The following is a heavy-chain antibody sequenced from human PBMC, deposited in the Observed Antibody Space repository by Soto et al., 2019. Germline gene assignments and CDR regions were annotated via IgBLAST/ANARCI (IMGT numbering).Heavy chain of an antibody. J-gene: IGHJ4*02. V-gene: IGHV1-18*01. D-gene: IGHD4-17*01. CDR3: ASKTTALDY. CDR1: VSPVTCYG. CDR2: ISAYNGNT. Sequence: GASLRVCGQASVSPVTCYGISGVGQAPGQGLEWMGWISAYNGNTNYAPKLQGRATMTTDTSTSTADRELRSLRSDDTAVYHCASKTTALDYWGQGTLASVSS.